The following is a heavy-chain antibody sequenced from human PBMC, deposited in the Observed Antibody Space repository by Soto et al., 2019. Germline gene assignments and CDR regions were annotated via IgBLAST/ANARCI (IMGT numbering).Heavy chain of an antibody. Sequence: GASVKVSCKASGYTFTSYGISWVRQAPGQGLEWMGWISAYNGNTNYAQKLQGRVTMTTDTSTSTAYMELRSLRSDDTAVYYCARGGSIDYYDRSGYYYYFDYWGQGTLVTVSS. D-gene: IGHD3-22*01. V-gene: IGHV1-18*04. J-gene: IGHJ4*02. CDR2: ISAYNGNT. CDR3: ARGGSIDYYDRSGYYYYFDY. CDR1: GYTFTSYG.